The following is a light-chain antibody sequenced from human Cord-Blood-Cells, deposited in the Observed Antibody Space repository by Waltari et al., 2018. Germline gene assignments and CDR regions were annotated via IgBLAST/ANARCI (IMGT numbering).Light chain of an antibody. Sequence: DIQMPQSPSTLYASVGDSDTITCRASQSISSWLAWYQQKPGKAPKLLIYRASSLESGVPSRFSGSGSGTEFTLTISSLQPDDFATYYCQQYNSYSLTFGGGTKVEIK. J-gene: IGKJ4*01. CDR1: QSISSW. CDR2: RAS. V-gene: IGKV1-5*03. CDR3: QQYNSYSLT.